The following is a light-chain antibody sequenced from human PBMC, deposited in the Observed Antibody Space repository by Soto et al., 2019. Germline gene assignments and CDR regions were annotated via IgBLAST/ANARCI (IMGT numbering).Light chain of an antibody. V-gene: IGLV2-14*01. CDR3: SSYTSSNTPYV. Sequence: QSALTQPASVSGSPGQSITISCTGSSSDVGGYNFVSWYQHHPGKAPKLILYEVTTRPSGVSSRFSGSKSGNTASLTISGLQADDEANYYCSSYTSSNTPYVFGAGTKLPVL. CDR1: SSDVGGYNF. J-gene: IGLJ1*01. CDR2: EVT.